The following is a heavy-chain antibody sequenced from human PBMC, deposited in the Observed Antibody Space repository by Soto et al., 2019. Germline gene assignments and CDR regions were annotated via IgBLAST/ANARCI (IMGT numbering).Heavy chain of an antibody. CDR1: GFTFSTDA. J-gene: IGHJ2*01. CDR3: ARDPETIYGEYGGHFDL. Sequence: EVQLVESGGGLVQPGGSLRLSCVASGFTFSTDAMHWVRQAPGKGLESVSGISSNGVSTYYANSVHGRVTLSRDNSKNRRDLQRGSLRAEDMAVYYCARDPETIYGEYGGHFDLWGRGALVTVSS. V-gene: IGHV3-64*01. CDR2: ISSNGVST. D-gene: IGHD4-17*01.